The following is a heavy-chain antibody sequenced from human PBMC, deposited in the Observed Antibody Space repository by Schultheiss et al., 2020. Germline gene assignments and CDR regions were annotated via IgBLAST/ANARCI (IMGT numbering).Heavy chain of an antibody. CDR2: IYYSGST. Sequence: SETLSLTCTVSGGSISSYYWSWIRQPPGKGLEWIGYIYYSGSTNYNPSLKSRVTISVDTSKNQFSLKLSSVTAADTAVYYCARVTGPAATAWFDPWGQGTLVNVSS. CDR3: ARVTGPAATAWFDP. J-gene: IGHJ5*02. D-gene: IGHD2-2*01. CDR1: GGSISSYY. V-gene: IGHV4-59*01.